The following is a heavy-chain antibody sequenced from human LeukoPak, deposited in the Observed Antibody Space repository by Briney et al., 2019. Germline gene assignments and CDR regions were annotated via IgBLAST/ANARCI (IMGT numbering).Heavy chain of an antibody. CDR3: ATVPGYGSGRGAFDI. V-gene: IGHV1-24*01. CDR2: FDPEDGET. CDR1: GYTLTELS. J-gene: IGHJ3*02. Sequence: ASVKVSCKVSGYTLTELSMHWVRQAPGKGREWMGGFDPEDGETIYAQKFQGRVTMTEDTSTDTAYMELSSLRSEDTAVYYCATVPGYGSGRGAFDIWGQGTMVTVSS. D-gene: IGHD3-10*01.